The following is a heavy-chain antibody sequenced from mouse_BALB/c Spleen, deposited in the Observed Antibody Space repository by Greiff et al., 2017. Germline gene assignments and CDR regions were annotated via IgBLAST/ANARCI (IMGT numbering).Heavy chain of an antibody. CDR1: GYTFSSYW. CDR2: ILPGSGST. Sequence: QVQLQQSGAELMKPGASVKISCKATGYTFSSYWIEWVKQRPGHGLEWIGEILPGSGSTNYNEKFKGKATFTADTSSNTAYMQLSSLTSEDSAVYYCARIRAGYGGLNFDYWGQGTTLTVSS. J-gene: IGHJ2*01. CDR3: ARIRAGYGGLNFDY. D-gene: IGHD3-3*01. V-gene: IGHV1-9*01.